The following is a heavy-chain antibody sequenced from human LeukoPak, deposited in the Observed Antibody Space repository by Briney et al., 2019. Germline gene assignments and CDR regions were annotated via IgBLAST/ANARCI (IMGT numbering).Heavy chain of an antibody. Sequence: SVKVSRKASCYTFASFGITWVRQAPGQGLEWMGGIIPIFGTANYAQKFQGRVTITADESTSTAYMELSSLRSEDTAVYYCAREVDIAAAGNFSLNDYWGQGTLVTVSS. J-gene: IGHJ4*02. CDR1: CYTFASFG. D-gene: IGHD6-13*01. CDR3: AREVDIAAAGNFSLNDY. CDR2: IIPIFGTA. V-gene: IGHV1-69*13.